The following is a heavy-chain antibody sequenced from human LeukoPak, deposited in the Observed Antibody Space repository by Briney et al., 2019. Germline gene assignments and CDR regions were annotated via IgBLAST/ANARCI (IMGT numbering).Heavy chain of an antibody. CDR2: IYTGGST. CDR3: ARDKLGSGYSSDFDY. D-gene: IGHD6-19*01. Sequence: GGSLRLSCAASGFSVSSNYMNWVRQAQGKGLEWVSAIYTGGSTYYADSVKGRFTISRDNSKNTLYLQMNSLRAEDTALYYCARDKLGSGYSSDFDYWGQGTLVTVSS. V-gene: IGHV3-66*02. J-gene: IGHJ4*02. CDR1: GFSVSSNY.